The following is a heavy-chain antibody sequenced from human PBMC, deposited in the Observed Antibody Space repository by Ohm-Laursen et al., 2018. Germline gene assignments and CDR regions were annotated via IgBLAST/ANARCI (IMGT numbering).Heavy chain of an antibody. D-gene: IGHD2/OR15-2a*01. CDR3: AKDINPTGQTQNYFYYGMDL. J-gene: IGHJ6*02. V-gene: IGHV3-9*01. Sequence: LRLSCTVSGFTFGDYAMHWVRQAPGKSLEWVSGLMWNSDRKQYADSVKGRFTVSRDNARNSLYLQMDTLRPEDTALYFCAKDINPTGQTQNYFYYGMDLWGQGTTVIVSS. CDR1: GFTFGDYA. CDR2: LMWNSDRK.